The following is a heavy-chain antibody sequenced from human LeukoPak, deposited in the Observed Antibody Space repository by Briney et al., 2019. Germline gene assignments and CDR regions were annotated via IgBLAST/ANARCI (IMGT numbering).Heavy chain of an antibody. Sequence: PGGSLRLSCAASGFTFDDYVMHWGRQAPGKGLEWVSGISWNSGSIGYVDSVKGRFTISRDNAKNSLYLQMNSLRAEDTALYYCAKGGDSSSFSYWGQGTLVTVSS. CDR1: GFTFDDYV. J-gene: IGHJ4*02. CDR2: ISWNSGSI. CDR3: AKGGDSSSFSY. V-gene: IGHV3-9*01. D-gene: IGHD6-13*01.